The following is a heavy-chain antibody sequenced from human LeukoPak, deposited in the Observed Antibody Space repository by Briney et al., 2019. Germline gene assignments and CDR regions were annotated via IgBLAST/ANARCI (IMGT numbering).Heavy chain of an antibody. CDR3: ARVEVESQWRPLAY. Sequence: GGSLRLSCAASGFTFSSYWMSWVRQAPGKGLEWVANIKQDESEKYYVDSVKGRFTISRDNAKNSLFLQMNSLRAEDTAVYYCARVEVESQWRPLAYWGQGTLVTVSS. CDR1: GFTFSSYW. V-gene: IGHV3-7*01. CDR2: IKQDESEK. D-gene: IGHD6-19*01. J-gene: IGHJ4*02.